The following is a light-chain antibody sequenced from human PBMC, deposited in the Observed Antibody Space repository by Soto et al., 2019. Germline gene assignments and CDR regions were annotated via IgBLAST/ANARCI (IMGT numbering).Light chain of an antibody. CDR1: QSVSSSY. CDR2: GAS. CDR3: QQRHMWPIT. Sequence: IVLTQSPGTLSLSPGERATLSCRASQSVSSSYLAWYQQKPGQAPRLLIYGASSSATGIPDRFSGSGSGTDFTLTISRLEPEDSAVYYCQQRHMWPITFGQGTRLEIK. V-gene: IGKV3D-20*02. J-gene: IGKJ5*01.